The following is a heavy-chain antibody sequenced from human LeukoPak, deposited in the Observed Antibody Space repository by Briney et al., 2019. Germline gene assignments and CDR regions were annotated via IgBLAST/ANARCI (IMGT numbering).Heavy chain of an antibody. CDR1: GFTFRSYS. V-gene: IGHV3-48*04. CDR2: ISSSNSTI. CDR3: ARGSNSGRGALDF. J-gene: IGHJ4*02. D-gene: IGHD3-10*02. Sequence: GGCLRLSCAASGFTFRSYSMNWVRQAPGKGLEWVSYISSSNSTIYYRDSVKGRFTISRDNAENSLYLQMNSLRAEDTAVYYCARGSNSGRGALDFWGQGTLATVSS.